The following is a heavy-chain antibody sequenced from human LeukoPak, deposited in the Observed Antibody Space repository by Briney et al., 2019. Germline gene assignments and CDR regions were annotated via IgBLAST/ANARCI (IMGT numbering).Heavy chain of an antibody. V-gene: IGHV3-48*03. J-gene: IGHJ4*02. Sequence: QPGGSLRLSCAASGFTFSSYEMNWVRQAPGKGLEGVSYISTNASTIYYADSVKGRFTSSRENAKNSLYLQMNSLRAEDTAVYYCARRGTSRSSYYFDYWGQGTLVTVSS. CDR2: ISTNASTI. CDR3: ARRGTSRSSYYFDY. CDR1: GFTFSSYE.